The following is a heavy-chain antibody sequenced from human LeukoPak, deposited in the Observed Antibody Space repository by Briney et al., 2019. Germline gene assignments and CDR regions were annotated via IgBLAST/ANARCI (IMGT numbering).Heavy chain of an antibody. V-gene: IGHV4-34*01. CDR1: GGSIGFSS. D-gene: IGHD3-10*01. J-gene: IGHJ4*02. Sequence: SETLSLTCAVYGGSIGFSSWKWFRQSPGKGLQWIGEIDERGGAKYNPSLKTQVTLSMDTSKGQVSLRLHSVTAADTAVYYCGIFYDGSMDGGRGPLVPVSS. CDR2: IDERGGA. CDR3: GIFYDGSMD.